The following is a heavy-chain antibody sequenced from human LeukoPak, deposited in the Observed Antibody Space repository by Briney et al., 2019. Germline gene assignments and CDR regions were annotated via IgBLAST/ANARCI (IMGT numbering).Heavy chain of an antibody. CDR2: INHSGST. J-gene: IGHJ4*02. D-gene: IGHD3-22*01. CDR3: ARTRSSGYLTFDY. V-gene: IGHV4-34*01. Sequence: SETLSLTCAVYGGSFSGYYWSWIRQPPGKGLEWIGEINHSGSTNYNPSLKSRVTISVDTSKNQFSLKLSSVTAADAAVYYCARTRSSGYLTFDYWGQGILVTVSS. CDR1: GGSFSGYY.